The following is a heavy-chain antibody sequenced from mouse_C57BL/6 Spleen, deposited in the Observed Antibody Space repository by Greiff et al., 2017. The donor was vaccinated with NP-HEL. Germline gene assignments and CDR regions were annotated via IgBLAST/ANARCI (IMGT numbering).Heavy chain of an antibody. J-gene: IGHJ2*01. V-gene: IGHV3-6*01. CDR2: ISYDGSN. D-gene: IGHD2-4*01. CDR1: GYSITSGYY. Sequence: DVQLQESGPGLVKPSQSLSLTCSVTGYSITSGYYWNWIRQFPGNKLEWMGYISYDGSNNYNPSLKNRISITRDTSKTQFFLKLNSVTTEDTATYYCARDRMGDYGYFDYWGQGTTLTVSS. CDR3: ARDRMGDYGYFDY.